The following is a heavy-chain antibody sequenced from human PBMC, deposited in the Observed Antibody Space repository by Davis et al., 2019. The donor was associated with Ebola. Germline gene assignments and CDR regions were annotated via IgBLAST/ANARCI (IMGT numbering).Heavy chain of an antibody. CDR2: IYYSGST. CDR1: GGSISSGGYY. D-gene: IGHD4-11*01. J-gene: IGHJ6*02. CDR3: ARAYRRYGMDV. V-gene: IGHV4-31*03. Sequence: LRLSCTVSGGSISSGGYYWSWIRQHPGKGLEWIGYIYYSGSTYYNPSLKSRVTISVDTSKNQFSLKLSSVTAADTAVYYCARAYRRYGMDVWGQGTKVTVSS.